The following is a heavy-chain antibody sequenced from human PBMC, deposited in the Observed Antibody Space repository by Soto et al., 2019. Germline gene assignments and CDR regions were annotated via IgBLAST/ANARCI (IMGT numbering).Heavy chain of an antibody. D-gene: IGHD6-13*01. V-gene: IGHV1-3*01. CDR2: INAGNGNT. CDR3: ARDRRIAAAGSGFDY. CDR1: GYTFTSYA. Sequence: QVQLVQSGAEVKKPGASVKVSCKASGYTFTSYAMHWVRQAPGQRLEWMGWINAGNGNTKYSQKFQGRVTITRDTSXXTAYMELSSLRSEDTAVYYCARDRRIAAAGSGFDYWGQGTLVTVSS. J-gene: IGHJ4*02.